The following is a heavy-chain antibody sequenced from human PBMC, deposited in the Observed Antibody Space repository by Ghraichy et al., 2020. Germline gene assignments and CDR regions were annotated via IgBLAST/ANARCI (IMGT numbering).Heavy chain of an antibody. D-gene: IGHD6-13*01. J-gene: IGHJ4*02. CDR2: IYYTGST. CDR1: GGSISSVGYY. V-gene: IGHV4-39*01. CDR3: SNALRDSNTWTIYFFDS. Sequence: SETLSLTCTVSGGSISSVGYYWGWIRQPPGTGLEWIGNIYYTGSTYYNPSLKSRVTISVDTSKNQFSLKLTSVTAADTAVYYCSNALRDSNTWTIYFFDSWGQGTLVNVSS.